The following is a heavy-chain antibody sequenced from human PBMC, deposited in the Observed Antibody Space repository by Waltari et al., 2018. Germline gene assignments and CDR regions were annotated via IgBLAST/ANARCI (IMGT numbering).Heavy chain of an antibody. Sequence: EVQLVESGGGLAQPGGSMSHSGAASGFTFGSYSMNWGRQAPGKGREWVSYISSGSGRIYYADSVKGRFTISRDNAKNSLYLQMNSLRAEDTAVYYCVRDEAWSFDYWGQGTLVTVSS. D-gene: IGHD2-21*01. CDR2: ISSGSGRI. CDR1: GFTFGSYS. J-gene: IGHJ4*02. CDR3: VRDEAWSFDY. V-gene: IGHV3-48*04.